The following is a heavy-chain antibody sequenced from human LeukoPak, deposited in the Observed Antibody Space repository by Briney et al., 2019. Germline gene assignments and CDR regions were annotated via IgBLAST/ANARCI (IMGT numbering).Heavy chain of an antibody. V-gene: IGHV4-59*08. CDR3: ARHGSSYSFDC. J-gene: IGHJ4*02. Sequence: SETLSLTCTVSGGSISGYYWSWIRQPPGKGLEWIDYITYSGSTNYNPSLKSRVTMSVDTSKNQFSLRLSSVTTADTAVYYCARHGSSYSFDCWGQGILVTVSS. CDR2: ITYSGST. CDR1: GGSISGYY. D-gene: IGHD6-13*01.